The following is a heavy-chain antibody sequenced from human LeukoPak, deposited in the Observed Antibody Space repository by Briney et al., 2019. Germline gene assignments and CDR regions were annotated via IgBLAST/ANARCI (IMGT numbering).Heavy chain of an antibody. D-gene: IGHD2-15*01. CDR1: GGSISSGGYY. J-gene: IGHJ5*02. CDR2: IYYSGST. Sequence: SQTLSLTCTVSGGSISSGGYYWRWIRQHPGKGLEWIGYIYYSGSTYYNPSLKSRVTISIDTSKNQFSLKLSSVTAADTAVYYCARSSCSGGSCYRGDNWFDPWGQGTLVTVSS. V-gene: IGHV4-31*03. CDR3: ARSSCSGGSCYRGDNWFDP.